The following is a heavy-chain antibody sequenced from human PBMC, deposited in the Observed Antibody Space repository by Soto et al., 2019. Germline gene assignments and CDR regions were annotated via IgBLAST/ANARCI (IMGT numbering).Heavy chain of an antibody. J-gene: IGHJ6*02. CDR2: IDWDDDK. CDR3: ARIDYYDSSGYFYGMDV. Sequence: SGPTLVNPTQTLTLTCTFSGFSLSTSGMCVSWIRQPPGKALEWLALIDWDDDKYYSTSLKTRLTISKDTSKNQVVLTMTNMDPVDTATYYCARIDYYDSSGYFYGMDVWGQGTTVTVSS. CDR1: GFSLSTSGMC. V-gene: IGHV2-70*01. D-gene: IGHD3-22*01.